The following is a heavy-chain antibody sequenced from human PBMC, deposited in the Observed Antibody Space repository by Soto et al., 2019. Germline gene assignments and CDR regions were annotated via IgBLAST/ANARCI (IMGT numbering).Heavy chain of an antibody. CDR1: GYTFNGYY. CDR2: INPNSGGT. D-gene: IGHD2-15*01. J-gene: IGHJ4*02. V-gene: IGHV1-2*04. Sequence: GASVKVSCKASGYTFNGYYMHWVRQAHGQGLEWMGWINPNSGGTNYAQKFQGWVTMTRDTSISTAYMELSRLRSDDTAVYYCAREAGYCSGGSCLYYWGQGTLVTVSS. CDR3: AREAGYCSGGSCLYY.